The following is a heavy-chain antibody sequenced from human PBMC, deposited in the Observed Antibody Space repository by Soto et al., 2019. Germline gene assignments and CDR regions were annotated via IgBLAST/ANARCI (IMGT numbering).Heavy chain of an antibody. CDR2: ISYDGSNK. CDR1: GFTFSSYS. J-gene: IGHJ6*02. V-gene: IGHV3-30-3*01. CDR3: ARDPGYYYDNSGLYGMDV. D-gene: IGHD3-22*01. Sequence: SLRLSCAASGFTFSSYSMHWVRQAPGKGLEWVAVISYDGSNKYYADSVKGRFTISRDNSKNTLYLQMNSLRAEDTAVYYCARDPGYYYDNSGLYGMDVWGQGTTVNVSS.